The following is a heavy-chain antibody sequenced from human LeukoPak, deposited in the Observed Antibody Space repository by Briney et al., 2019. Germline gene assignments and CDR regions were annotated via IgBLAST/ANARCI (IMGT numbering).Heavy chain of an antibody. V-gene: IGHV4-61*01. J-gene: IGHJ4*02. CDR3: ARLTRRSGNYFDY. D-gene: IGHD1-1*01. CDR1: GDSVSSSNYY. Sequence: PSETLSLTCAVSGDSVSSSNYYWSWIRQPPGKGLEWIGYIYYGGNTNYNPSLQGRVAISVDTSKSQFSLKLSSVTAADTAVYYCARLTRRSGNYFDYWGQGTLVTVSS. CDR2: IYYGGNT.